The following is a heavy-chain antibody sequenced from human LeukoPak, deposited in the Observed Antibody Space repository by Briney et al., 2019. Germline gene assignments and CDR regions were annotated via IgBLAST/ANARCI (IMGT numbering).Heavy chain of an antibody. CDR2: ISYDGSNK. CDR1: GFTFSSYA. CDR3: ARDLAVAGTVFDY. Sequence: GGSLRLSCAASGFTFSSYAMHWVRQAPGKGLEWVAVISYDGSNKYYADSVKGRFTISRDNSKNTLYLQMNSLRAEDTAVYYCARDLAVAGTVFDYWGQGTLVTVFS. J-gene: IGHJ4*02. D-gene: IGHD6-19*01. V-gene: IGHV3-30-3*01.